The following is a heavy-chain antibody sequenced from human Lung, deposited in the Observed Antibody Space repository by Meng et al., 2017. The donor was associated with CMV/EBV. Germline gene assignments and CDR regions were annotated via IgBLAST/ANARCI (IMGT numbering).Heavy chain of an antibody. CDR3: ARLHEGYSGYGFDY. V-gene: IGHV4-39*01. CDR1: GGSISSSIYH. Sequence: SGGSISSSIYHWGGIRQPTGKGLEWIGSIYYSGSTFYNPSLKSRVTISVATSKNQFSLKLSSVTAADTAVYYCARLHEGYSGYGFDYWGQGTLVTVSS. CDR2: IYYSGST. J-gene: IGHJ4*02. D-gene: IGHD5-12*01.